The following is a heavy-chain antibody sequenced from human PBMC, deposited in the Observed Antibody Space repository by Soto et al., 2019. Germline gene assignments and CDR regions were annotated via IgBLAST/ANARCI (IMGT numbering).Heavy chain of an antibody. CDR3: ARGALTTETYYYGMDV. CDR2: IVPFFGTT. D-gene: IGHD1-1*01. J-gene: IGHJ6*02. CDR1: GDTSSSFT. Sequence: SVKVSCKASGDTSSSFTVSWLRQAPGQGLEWMGGIVPFFGTTNYPQKFRDRVTITADESTNTAYMELTSLTSGDTAVYYCARGALTTETYYYGMDVWGQGTTVTVSS. V-gene: IGHV1-69*13.